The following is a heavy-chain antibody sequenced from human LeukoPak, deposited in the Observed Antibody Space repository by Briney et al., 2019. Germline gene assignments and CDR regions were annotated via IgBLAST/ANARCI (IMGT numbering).Heavy chain of an antibody. V-gene: IGHV4-59*08. Sequence: PSETLSLTCTVSGGSISSYYWSWIRQPPGKGLDWIGDIYYSGSGGTNYQPSLKSRVTISVDTAKNQFSLRLSSVPAADTAVYYCARHRGPYSSGSYFFDYWGQGNLVTVSS. D-gene: IGHD6-19*01. CDR1: GGSISSYY. CDR2: IYYSGSGGT. J-gene: IGHJ4*02. CDR3: ARHRGPYSSGSYFFDY.